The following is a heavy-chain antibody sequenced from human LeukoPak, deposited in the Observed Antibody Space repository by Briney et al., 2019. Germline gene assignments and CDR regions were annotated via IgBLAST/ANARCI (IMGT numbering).Heavy chain of an antibody. D-gene: IGHD3-22*01. CDR2: ISGSGGST. J-gene: IGHJ4*02. CDR1: GFTFSSYA. Sequence: GGSLRLSCAASGFTFSSYAMSWVRQAPGKGLEWVSAISGSGGSTYYADSVKGRFTISRDNSKNTLYLQMNSLRAEDTAVYYCAKARFDYYDSSGYYYYWGQGTLVTVSS. CDR3: AKARFDYYDSSGYYYY. V-gene: IGHV3-23*01.